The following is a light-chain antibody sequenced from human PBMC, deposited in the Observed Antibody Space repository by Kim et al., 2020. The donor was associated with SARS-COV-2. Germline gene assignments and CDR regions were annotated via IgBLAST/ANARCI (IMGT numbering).Light chain of an antibody. CDR3: LQHNSFPLT. V-gene: IGKV1-17*01. J-gene: IGKJ4*01. CDR2: ATS. CDR1: QDIRND. Sequence: ASVGDRVTITWQASQDIRNDLGWYQQQPGKAPKRMIYATSTLQSGVPSRFSGSGSETEFTLTISSLQPEDFATYYCLQHNSFPLTFGGGTKVEIK.